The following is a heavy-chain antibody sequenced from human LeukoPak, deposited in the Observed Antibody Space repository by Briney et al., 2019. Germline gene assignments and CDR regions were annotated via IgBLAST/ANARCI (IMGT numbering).Heavy chain of an antibody. CDR1: GGSISSYY. J-gene: IGHJ4*02. Sequence: SETLSLTCTVSGGSISSYYWSWIRQPPGKGLEWIGEINHSGSTNYNPSLKSRVTISVDTSKNQFSLKLSSVTAADTAVYYCARARPKFWSGYPHDYWGQGTLVTVSS. D-gene: IGHD3-3*01. V-gene: IGHV4-34*01. CDR3: ARARPKFWSGYPHDY. CDR2: INHSGST.